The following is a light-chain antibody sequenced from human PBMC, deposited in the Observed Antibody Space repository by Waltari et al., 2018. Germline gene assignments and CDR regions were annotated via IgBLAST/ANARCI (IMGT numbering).Light chain of an antibody. CDR2: DDT. CDR1: SPNIGAGYD. Sequence: QSVLTQPPSVSGAPGQRVTISCPGSSPNIGAGYDVHWYQQLPGTAPKLLIYDDTNRPSGVPDRFSGSKSGTSASLAITGLQAEDEADYYCHSYDTTLRGGVFGGGTKLTVL. V-gene: IGLV1-40*01. CDR3: HSYDTTLRGGV. J-gene: IGLJ3*02.